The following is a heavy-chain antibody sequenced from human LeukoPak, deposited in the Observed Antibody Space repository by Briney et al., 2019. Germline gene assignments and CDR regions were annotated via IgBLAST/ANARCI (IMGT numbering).Heavy chain of an antibody. CDR3: AAVPNANAWYWDDAFDV. Sequence: GASVKVSCKASGFTXTTSAVQWVRQARGQRLEWIGRIVVGSGNTDHAQEFQGRLTITRDISTSTAYMELSSLTSDDSAVYYCAAVPNANAWYWDDAFDVWGQGTMVTVSS. CDR2: IVVGSGNT. J-gene: IGHJ3*01. CDR1: GFTXTTSA. V-gene: IGHV1-58*01. D-gene: IGHD2-8*02.